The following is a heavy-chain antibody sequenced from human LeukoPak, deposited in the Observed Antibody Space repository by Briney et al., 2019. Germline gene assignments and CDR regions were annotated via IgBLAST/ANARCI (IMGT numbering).Heavy chain of an antibody. J-gene: IGHJ4*02. CDR1: GGSISSYY. D-gene: IGHD6-13*01. V-gene: IGHV4-59*01. CDR2: IYYSGST. CDR3: AREGSWARGSLDY. Sequence: SETLSLTCTVSGGSISSYYWSWIRQPPGKGLEWIGYIYYSGSTNYNPSLKSRVTISVDTSKNQFSLKLSSVTAADTAVYYCAREGSWARGSLDYWGQGTLVTVSS.